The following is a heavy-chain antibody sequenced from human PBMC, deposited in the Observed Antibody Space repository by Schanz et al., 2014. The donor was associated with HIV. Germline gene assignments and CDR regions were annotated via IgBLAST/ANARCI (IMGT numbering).Heavy chain of an antibody. CDR1: GFTFSNYA. V-gene: IGHV3-33*08. CDR3: ARVRDTSYYDSSAYYLDY. D-gene: IGHD3-22*01. J-gene: IGHJ4*02. CDR2: IWYDGSNK. Sequence: VQLVESGGGLVKPGGSLRIFCATSGFTFSNYAMSWVRQAPGKGLEWVAVIWYDGSNKYYADSVKGRFTISRDNSKNTLYLQMNSLRAEDTAVYYCARVRDTSYYDSSAYYLDYWGQGTLVTVSP.